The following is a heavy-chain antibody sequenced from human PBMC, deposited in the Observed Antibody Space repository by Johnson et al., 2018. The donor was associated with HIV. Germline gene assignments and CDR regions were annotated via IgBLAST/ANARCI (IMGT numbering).Heavy chain of an antibody. J-gene: IGHJ3*02. CDR3: ARDRGAGSSGAFDI. CDR1: GFTFSSYA. V-gene: IGHV3-30*04. D-gene: IGHD6-6*01. Sequence: QVQLVESGGGVVQPGRSLRLSCAASGFTFSSYAMHWVRQAPGKGLEWVAVISYDGSNKYYADSVKGRFTISRDNYKNTLYLQMNSLRAEDTAVYYCARDRGAGSSGAFDIWGQGTMVTVSS. CDR2: ISYDGSNK.